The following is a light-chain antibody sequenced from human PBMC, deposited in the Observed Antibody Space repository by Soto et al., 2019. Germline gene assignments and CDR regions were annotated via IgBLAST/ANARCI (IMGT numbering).Light chain of an antibody. V-gene: IGKV3-20*01. Sequence: EIVLTQSPGTLSLSRGEGATLSCRASQSVGGSFLAWYQQKGGQAPRLLIHGASNRATGIPDRFSGSGSGTDFTLTISRLEPEDFAVYYCQQYGGSPRTFGQGTKVEV. J-gene: IGKJ1*01. CDR3: QQYGGSPRT. CDR2: GAS. CDR1: QSVGGSF.